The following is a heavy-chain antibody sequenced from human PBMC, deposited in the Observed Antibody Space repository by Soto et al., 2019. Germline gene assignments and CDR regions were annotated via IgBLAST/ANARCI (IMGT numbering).Heavy chain of an antibody. V-gene: IGHV3-23*01. Sequence: PAGSLRLSCEASGFTLRNYAMTWIRQAPGKGLEWVSLISANDVGTYYAESVKTRFTISTDQSRNTVYLQMDSLRADDTAIYYCAKAKNDYNWDNRPPFDYWGQGTLVTVSS. J-gene: IGHJ4*02. CDR1: GFTLRNYA. CDR2: ISANDVGT. D-gene: IGHD1-20*01. CDR3: AKAKNDYNWDNRPPFDY.